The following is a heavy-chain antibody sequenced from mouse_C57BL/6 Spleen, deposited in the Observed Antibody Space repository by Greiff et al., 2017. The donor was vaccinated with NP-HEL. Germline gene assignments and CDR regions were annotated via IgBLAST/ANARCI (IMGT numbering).Heavy chain of an antibody. CDR1: GYTFTSYW. D-gene: IGHD1-1*01. Sequence: VQLQQPGAELVKPGASVKLSCKASGYTFTSYWMHWVKQRPGRGLEWIGRIDPNSGGTKYNEKFKSKATLTVDKPSSTAYMQLSSLTSEDSAVYYCARTFITTVVGRYFDVWGTGTTVTVSS. V-gene: IGHV1-72*01. CDR2: IDPNSGGT. J-gene: IGHJ1*03. CDR3: ARTFITTVVGRYFDV.